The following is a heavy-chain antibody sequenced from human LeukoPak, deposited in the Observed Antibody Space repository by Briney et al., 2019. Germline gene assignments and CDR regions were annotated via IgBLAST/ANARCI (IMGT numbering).Heavy chain of an antibody. V-gene: IGHV3-74*01. Sequence: PGGSLRLSCAASGFTFSSYWMHWVRQAPGKGLVWVSRINSDGSSTSYANSVKGRFTISRDNAKNTLYLQMNSLRAEDTAVYYCAREIGYCCGGSCEGYYYGMDVWGKGTTVTVSS. D-gene: IGHD2-15*01. CDR1: GFTFSSYW. CDR2: INSDGSST. CDR3: AREIGYCCGGSCEGYYYGMDV. J-gene: IGHJ6*04.